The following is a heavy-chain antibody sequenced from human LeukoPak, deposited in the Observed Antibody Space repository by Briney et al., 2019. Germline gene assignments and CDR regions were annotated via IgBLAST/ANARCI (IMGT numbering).Heavy chain of an antibody. CDR1: GFIFSNYG. V-gene: IGHV3-30*02. CDR3: ASLYYGDYDY. Sequence: PGGSLRLSCGASGFIFSNYGMHWVRQAPGKGLEWVAFIRYDGSNKYYADSVKGRFTISRDNSKNTLYLQMNSLRAEDTAVYYCASLYYGDYDYWGQGTLVTVSS. CDR2: IRYDGSNK. D-gene: IGHD4-17*01. J-gene: IGHJ4*02.